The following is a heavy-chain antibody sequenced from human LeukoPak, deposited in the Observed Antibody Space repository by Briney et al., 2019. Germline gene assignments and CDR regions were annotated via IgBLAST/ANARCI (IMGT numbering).Heavy chain of an antibody. D-gene: IGHD6-19*01. CDR1: GGSISSSSYY. V-gene: IGHV4-39*02. J-gene: IGHJ4*01. CDR2: IYYSGST. CDR3: ARGINGAKWLVPYYFDY. Sequence: SETLSLTRTVSGGSISSSSYYWGWIRQPPGEGLEWIGSIYYSGSTYYNPSLKSRVTISVDTSKSLFSLKLSSVTAADTAVYYCARGINGAKWLVPYYFDYWGHGTLVAVSS.